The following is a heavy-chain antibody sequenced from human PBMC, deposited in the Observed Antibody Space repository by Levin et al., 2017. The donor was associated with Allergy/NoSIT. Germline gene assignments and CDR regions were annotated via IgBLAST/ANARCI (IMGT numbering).Heavy chain of an antibody. Sequence: LSLPCAASGFTFRDYYMSWIRQAPGKGLEWVSYISSSSSYTNYADSVKGRFTISRDNAKNSLYLQMNSLRAEDTAVYYCARESREVAGYDYWGQGTLVTVSS. J-gene: IGHJ4*02. D-gene: IGHD2-15*01. CDR1: GFTFRDYY. V-gene: IGHV3-11*05. CDR2: ISSSSSYT. CDR3: ARESREVAGYDY.